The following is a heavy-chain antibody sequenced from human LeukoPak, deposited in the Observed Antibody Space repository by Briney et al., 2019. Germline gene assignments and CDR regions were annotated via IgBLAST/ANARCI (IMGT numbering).Heavy chain of an antibody. D-gene: IGHD3-22*01. CDR2: INHSGST. Sequence: SETLSLTCTVSGGSISSSSYYWGWIRQPPGKGLEWIGEINHSGSTNYNPSLKSRVTISVDTSKNQFSLKLSSVTAADTAVYYCARLAYYYDSSGYYRAHYYMDVWGKGTTVTISS. CDR1: GGSISSSSYY. V-gene: IGHV4-39*07. J-gene: IGHJ6*03. CDR3: ARLAYYYDSSGYYRAHYYMDV.